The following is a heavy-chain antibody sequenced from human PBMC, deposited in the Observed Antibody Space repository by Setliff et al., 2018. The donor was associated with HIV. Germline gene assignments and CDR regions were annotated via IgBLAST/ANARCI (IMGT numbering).Heavy chain of an antibody. Sequence: SETLSLTCTVSGDSISGNFWTRNYWSWIRQSPGKGLEWIGRVYASAYSNYNPSLKSRVTMSVDTSQNQFSLKLRSVNAADTAVYYCARDWVTRSNYYGSGSPWYFDFWGRGILVTVSS. D-gene: IGHD3-10*01. CDR2: VYASAYS. V-gene: IGHV4-4*07. CDR3: ARDWVTRSNYYGSGSPWYFDF. CDR1: GDSISGNFWTRNY. J-gene: IGHJ2*01.